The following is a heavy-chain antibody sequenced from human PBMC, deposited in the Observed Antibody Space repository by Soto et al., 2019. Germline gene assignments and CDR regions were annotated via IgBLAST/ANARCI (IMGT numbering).Heavy chain of an antibody. CDR2: IYSTGST. CDR3: ARDGAEYYFDS. CDR1: GFTVSTNY. J-gene: IGHJ4*02. V-gene: IGHV3-66*01. Sequence: EVQLVESGGGLVQPGGSLTLSCAASGFTVSTNYMSWVRQAPGKGLEWVSVIYSTGSTYYADSVKGRFTISRDNSKNTLYLQMNSLRAEDTAVYYCARDGAEYYFDSWGQGTLVTVSS.